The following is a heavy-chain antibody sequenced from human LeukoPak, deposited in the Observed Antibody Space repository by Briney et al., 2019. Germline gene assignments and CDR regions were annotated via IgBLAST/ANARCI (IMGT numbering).Heavy chain of an antibody. V-gene: IGHV3-30*02. CDR2: IRYDGSNK. CDR1: GFTFSSYG. CDR3: AKGIYCSSTSCYTNVFDY. Sequence: PGGSLRLSCAASGFTFSSYGMHWVRQAPGKGLEWVAFIRYDGSNKYYADSVKGRFTISRDNSKNTLYLQMNSLGAEDTAVYYCAKGIYCSSTSCYTNVFDYWGQGTLVTVSS. D-gene: IGHD2-2*02. J-gene: IGHJ4*02.